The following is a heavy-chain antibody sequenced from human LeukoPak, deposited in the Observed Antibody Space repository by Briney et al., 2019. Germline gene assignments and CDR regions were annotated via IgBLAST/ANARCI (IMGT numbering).Heavy chain of an antibody. Sequence: GGSLRLSCAASGFTFSSYSMNWVRQAPGKGLEWVSYISSSSSTIYYADSVKGRFTISRDNAKNSLYLQMNSLRAEDTAVYYCARRLAGTFGPFDYWGQGTLVTVSS. D-gene: IGHD6-19*01. V-gene: IGHV3-48*04. CDR2: ISSSSSTI. CDR1: GFTFSSYS. CDR3: ARRLAGTFGPFDY. J-gene: IGHJ4*02.